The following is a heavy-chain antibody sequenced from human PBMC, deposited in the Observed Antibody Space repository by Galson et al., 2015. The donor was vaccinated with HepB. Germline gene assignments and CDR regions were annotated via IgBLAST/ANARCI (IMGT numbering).Heavy chain of an antibody. CDR3: AKKGIRTKYGESPGGDPDYFDY. CDR2: ISGSGGST. Sequence: SLRLSCAASGFTFSSYAMSWVRQAPGKGLEWVSAISGSGGSTYYADSVKGRFTISRDNSKNTLYLQMNSLRAEDTAVYYCAKKGIRTKYGESPGGDPDYFDYWGQGTLVAVSS. V-gene: IGHV3-23*01. J-gene: IGHJ4*02. D-gene: IGHD4-17*01. CDR1: GFTFSSYA.